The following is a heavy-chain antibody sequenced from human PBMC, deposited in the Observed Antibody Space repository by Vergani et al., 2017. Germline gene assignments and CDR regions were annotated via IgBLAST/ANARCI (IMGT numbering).Heavy chain of an antibody. CDR1: GFSLSTSGMR. D-gene: IGHD4-17*01. Sequence: QVTLKESGPSLVKPTQTLTLTCTFSGFSLSTSGMRVSWIRQLPGKALEWLARIDWDDDKFYSTSLKTRLTISKDTSKNQVVLTMTNMDPVDTATYYCARIRVEYGDYWYFDLWGRGTLVTVSS. V-gene: IGHV2-70*04. J-gene: IGHJ2*01. CDR3: ARIRVEYGDYWYFDL. CDR2: IDWDDDK.